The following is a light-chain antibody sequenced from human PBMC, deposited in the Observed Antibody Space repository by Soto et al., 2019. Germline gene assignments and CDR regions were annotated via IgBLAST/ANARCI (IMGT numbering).Light chain of an antibody. Sequence: EFVLTQSPATLSLSPGDRATLSCRASPSVNSGYLAWYQQKPGQAPRLLIYGASNRATGIPDRFSGSGSGTDFTLTISRLETEDFAVYYCQQYASSIMYTFGQGTTLEIK. CDR1: PSVNSGY. CDR2: GAS. V-gene: IGKV3-20*01. CDR3: QQYASSIMYT. J-gene: IGKJ2*01.